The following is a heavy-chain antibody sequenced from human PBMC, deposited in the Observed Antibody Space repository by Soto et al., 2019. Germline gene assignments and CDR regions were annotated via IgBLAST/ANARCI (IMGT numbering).Heavy chain of an antibody. Sequence: GGSLRLSFPASGFTFSSYALHWVRQAPGKGLEWVAVISYDGSNKYYADSVKGRFTISRDNSKNTLYLQMNSLRAEDMAVYYCARLFEGYDFWSGYSNCYYYYGMDVWGQGTTVTVSS. D-gene: IGHD3-3*01. CDR1: GFTFSSYA. V-gene: IGHV3-30-3*01. CDR2: ISYDGSNK. J-gene: IGHJ6*02. CDR3: ARLFEGYDFWSGYSNCYYYYGMDV.